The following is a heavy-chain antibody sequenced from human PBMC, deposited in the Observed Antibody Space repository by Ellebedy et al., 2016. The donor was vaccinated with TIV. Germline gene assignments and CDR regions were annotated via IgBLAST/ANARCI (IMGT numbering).Heavy chain of an antibody. CDR2: INPNSGGT. CDR1: GYTFTDYY. V-gene: IGHV1-2*02. D-gene: IGHD2-15*01. CDR3: ARDEPQVTADTGLTYYSGMDV. J-gene: IGHJ6*02. Sequence: ASVKVSCKASGYTFTDYYMHWVRQAPGQGLEWMGWINPNSGGTNYAQKFQGRVTMTRDTSISTAYMELSSLRSEDTAVYFCARDEPQVTADTGLTYYSGMDVWGQGTTVTVSS.